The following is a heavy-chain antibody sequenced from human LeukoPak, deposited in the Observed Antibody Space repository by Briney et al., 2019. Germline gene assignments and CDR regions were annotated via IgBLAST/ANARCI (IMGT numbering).Heavy chain of an antibody. CDR1: GYTFTGYY. D-gene: IGHD3-3*01. Sequence: VASVKVSCKASGYTFTGYYMHWVRQAPGQGLEWVGWINPNSGGTKCAQKFQGRVTMTRDTSITTAYMELSRLRSDDTAVYYCARTNSYYDFWSDHYNWFDPWGQGTLVTVSS. CDR2: INPNSGGT. V-gene: IGHV1-2*02. CDR3: ARTNSYYDFWSDHYNWFDP. J-gene: IGHJ5*02.